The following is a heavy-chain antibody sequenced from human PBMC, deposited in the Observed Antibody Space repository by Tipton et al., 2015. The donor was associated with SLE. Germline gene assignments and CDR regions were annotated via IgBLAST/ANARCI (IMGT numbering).Heavy chain of an antibody. V-gene: IGHV4-31*03. CDR3: ARDATIFGVVTFFDY. D-gene: IGHD3-3*01. Sequence: TLSLTCTVSGGSISSYYWSWIRQHPGKGLEWIGYIYYSGSTYYNPSLKSRVTISVDTSKNQFSLKLSSVTAADTAVYYCARDATIFGVVTFFDYWAREPWSPSPQ. CDR2: IYYSGST. CDR1: GGSISSYY. J-gene: IGHJ4*02.